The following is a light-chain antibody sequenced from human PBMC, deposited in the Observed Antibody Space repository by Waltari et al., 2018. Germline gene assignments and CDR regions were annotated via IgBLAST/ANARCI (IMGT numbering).Light chain of an antibody. J-gene: IGKJ4*01. V-gene: IGKV3-11*01. CDR2: DTS. CDR3: QQRRDWPLT. CDR1: QSVTNY. Sequence: EIVLTQSPAILSLSPGDRASLSCRASQSVTNYLAWYQQKPGQAPRLLIYDTSNRATGIPARFSGSGFGTDFTPTISSLEPEDFAVYYCQQRRDWPLTFGGGTKVEIK.